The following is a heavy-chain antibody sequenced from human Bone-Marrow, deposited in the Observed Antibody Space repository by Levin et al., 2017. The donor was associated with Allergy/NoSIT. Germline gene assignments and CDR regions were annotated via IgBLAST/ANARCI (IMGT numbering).Heavy chain of an antibody. CDR3: TRALIQLWNEFDS. D-gene: IGHD5-18*01. J-gene: IGHJ4*02. Sequence: SVKVSCKSSGESFVRDAFSWVRQAPGQGLEWMGGIIPILGTTDYAEKFYGRLAISADTSTSTAYMELSNLRSEDTAIYFCTRALIQLWNEFDSWGQGTVIAVSS. CDR1: GESFVRDA. CDR2: IIPILGTT. V-gene: IGHV1-69*10.